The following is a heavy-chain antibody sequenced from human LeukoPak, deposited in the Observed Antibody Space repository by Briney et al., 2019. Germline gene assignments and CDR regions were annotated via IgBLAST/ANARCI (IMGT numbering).Heavy chain of an antibody. CDR2: IDPSDSYT. V-gene: IGHV5-10-1*01. Sequence: GESLKISCKGSGYSFTSNWISWVRQRPGKGLEWMGRIDPSDSYTNYSPSFQGHVTISADKSISTAYLQWSSLKASDTAMYYCARQPEGTWFDPWGQGTLVTVSS. CDR3: ARQPEGTWFDP. J-gene: IGHJ5*02. CDR1: GYSFTSNW. D-gene: IGHD1-1*01.